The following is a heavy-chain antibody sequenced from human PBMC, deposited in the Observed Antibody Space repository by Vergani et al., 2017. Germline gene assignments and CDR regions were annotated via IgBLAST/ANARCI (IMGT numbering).Heavy chain of an antibody. CDR2: IWYDGSNK. V-gene: IGHV3-33*01. J-gene: IGHJ3*02. D-gene: IGHD2-2*02. CDR1: GFTFSSYG. Sequence: QVQLVESGGGVVQPGRSLRLSCAASGFTFSSYGMHWVRQAPGKGLEWVAVIWYDGSNKYYADSVKGRFTISRDNSKNTLYLQMNSLRAEDTAVYYCARGGGWSSTSCYTSCAFDIWGQGTMVTVSS. CDR3: ARGGGWSSTSCYTSCAFDI.